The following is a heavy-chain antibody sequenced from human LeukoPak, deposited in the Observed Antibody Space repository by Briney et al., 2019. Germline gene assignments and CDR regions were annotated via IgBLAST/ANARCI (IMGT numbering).Heavy chain of an antibody. D-gene: IGHD5-18*01. J-gene: IGHJ6*04. CDR1: GGSISSYS. V-gene: IGHV4-4*09. CDR3: ARRWDTATLDV. Sequence: PSETLSLTCTVSGGSISSYSWSWIRQPPGKGLEWIAYIYTSGSTNYNPSLKTRVTISVDTSKNQFSLNLSSVTAADTAVYYCARRWDTATLDVWGKGTTVTVSS. CDR2: IYTSGST.